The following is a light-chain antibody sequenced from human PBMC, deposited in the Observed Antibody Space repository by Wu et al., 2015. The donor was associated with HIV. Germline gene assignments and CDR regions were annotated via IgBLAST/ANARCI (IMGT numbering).Light chain of an antibody. CDR2: DAS. J-gene: IGKJ4*01. CDR3: QQRSNWPLT. CDR1: QSVNSY. V-gene: IGKV3-11*01. Sequence: ENVLTQSPATLSLSPGERATLSCRASQSVNSYLAWYQQKPGQAPRLLIYDASNRATGIPARFSGSGSGTDFTLTISSLEPEDFAVYYCQQRSNWPLTFGGGTKVEIK.